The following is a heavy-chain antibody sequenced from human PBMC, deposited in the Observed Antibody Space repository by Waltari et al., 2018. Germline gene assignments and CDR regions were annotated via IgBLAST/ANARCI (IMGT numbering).Heavy chain of an antibody. J-gene: IGHJ4*02. CDR1: GFTFSSHS. V-gene: IGHV3-21*01. D-gene: IGHD6-6*01. CDR3: ARSIVPRSGFDY. Sequence: EVQLVESGGGLVKPGGSLRISCADSGFTFSSHSMNWVRQGPGKGLEWVSSISSRSSYIYYAESVKGRFTISRDNAKYSLYLQMNSLRAEDTAVYYCARSIVPRSGFDYWGQGTLVTVSS. CDR2: ISSRSSYI.